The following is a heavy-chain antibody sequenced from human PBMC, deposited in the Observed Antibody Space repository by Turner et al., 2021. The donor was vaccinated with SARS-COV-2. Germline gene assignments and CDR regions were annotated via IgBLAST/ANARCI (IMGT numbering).Heavy chain of an antibody. Sequence: QVQLVQSGAEVKKPGSSVTVSCKASGGTFRRYAIGWVRQAPGQGLEWMGRIIPILGTAKYAQKFQGRVTITADKSTSTAYMELRSLRSEDMAVYYCATLYQGIAAAGISWFDPWGQGTLVTVSS. CDR3: ATLYQGIAAAGISWFDP. V-gene: IGHV1-69*04. CDR1: GGTFRRYA. D-gene: IGHD6-13*01. J-gene: IGHJ5*02. CDR2: IIPILGTA.